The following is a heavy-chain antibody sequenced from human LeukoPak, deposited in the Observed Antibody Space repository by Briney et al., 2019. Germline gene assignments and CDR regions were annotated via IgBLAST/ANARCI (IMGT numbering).Heavy chain of an antibody. CDR2: ISSSSSYI. Sequence: GGALRLSCAASGFTFSSYSMNWVRQAPGRGLEWVSSISSSSSYIYYADSVKGRFTISRDNAKNSLYLQMNSLRAEDTAVYYCASQILGYCSGGSCYPGYFQHWGQGTLVTVSS. V-gene: IGHV3-21*01. J-gene: IGHJ1*01. D-gene: IGHD2-15*01. CDR1: GFTFSSYS. CDR3: ASQILGYCSGGSCYPGYFQH.